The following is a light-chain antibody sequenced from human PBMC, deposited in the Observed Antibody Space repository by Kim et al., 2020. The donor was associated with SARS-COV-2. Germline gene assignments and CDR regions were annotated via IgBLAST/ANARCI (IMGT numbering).Light chain of an antibody. CDR2: AAS. V-gene: IGKV1-16*01. Sequence: DTQMTQSPSSLSASIGDRVTITCRASQDISKWLAWFQKRPGQVPKCLIYAASSLHSGVPSRINGSGSGTEFTLTITSLQPDDLGTYYCQQYNSYPLTFGGGTKLEI. CDR3: QQYNSYPLT. CDR1: QDISKW. J-gene: IGKJ4*01.